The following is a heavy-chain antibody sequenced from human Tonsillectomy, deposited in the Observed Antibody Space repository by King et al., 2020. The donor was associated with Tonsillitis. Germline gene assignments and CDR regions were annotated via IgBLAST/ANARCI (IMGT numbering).Heavy chain of an antibody. CDR3: AGVKSEHFERFAFDY. J-gene: IGHJ4*02. D-gene: IGHD3-3*02. V-gene: IGHV3-66*01. Sequence: QLVQSGGGLVQPGESLRLSCAASGFTVSSYYMSWVRQAPGKGLEWVSVIYSGGSTYNADSVKGRFTISRDNSKNTLYLQMNSLRAEDTAVYYCAGVKSEHFERFAFDYGGQGTLVTVPA. CDR2: IYSGGST. CDR1: GFTVSSYY.